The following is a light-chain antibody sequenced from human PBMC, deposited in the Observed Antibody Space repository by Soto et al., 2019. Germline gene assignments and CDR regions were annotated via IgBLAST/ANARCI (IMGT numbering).Light chain of an antibody. V-gene: IGLV2-23*01. Sequence: QSALTQPASVSGSPGQSITISCTGISSDVGSYNLVSWYQQHPGKAPKVMIYEGSKWPSGVSNRFSGSRPGNTASLTISGLQAEDEAHYYCSSYAGSSTHVVFGGGTKLTVL. J-gene: IGLJ2*01. CDR3: SSYAGSSTHVV. CDR1: SSDVGSYNL. CDR2: EGS.